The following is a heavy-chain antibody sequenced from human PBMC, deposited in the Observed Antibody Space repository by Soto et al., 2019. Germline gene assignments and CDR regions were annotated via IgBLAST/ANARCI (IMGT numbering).Heavy chain of an antibody. V-gene: IGHV3-53*04. J-gene: IGHJ6*02. CDR1: GFTVSSNY. Sequence: GGSLRLSCAASGFTVSSNYMSWVRQAPGKGLEWVSVIYSGGSTYYADSVKGRFTISRHNSKNTLYLQMNSLRAEDTAVYYCARGGERVRGVSWSHYYYGMDVWGQGTTVTVSS. CDR3: ARGGERVRGVSWSHYYYGMDV. D-gene: IGHD3-10*01. CDR2: IYSGGST.